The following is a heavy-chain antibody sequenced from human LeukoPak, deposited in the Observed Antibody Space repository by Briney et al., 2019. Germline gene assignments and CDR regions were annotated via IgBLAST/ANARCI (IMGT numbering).Heavy chain of an antibody. J-gene: IGHJ1*01. V-gene: IGHV1-2*02. CDR1: GYTFTDYY. Sequence: ASVKVSCKASGYTFTDYYMHWVRQAPGQGLEWMGWINPNSGGTNYAQKFQGRVTMTRDTSISTAYMELSRLRSDDTAVYYCAREQYDSSGYYSGAEYFQHWGQGTLVTVSS. D-gene: IGHD3-22*01. CDR3: AREQYDSSGYYSGAEYFQH. CDR2: INPNSGGT.